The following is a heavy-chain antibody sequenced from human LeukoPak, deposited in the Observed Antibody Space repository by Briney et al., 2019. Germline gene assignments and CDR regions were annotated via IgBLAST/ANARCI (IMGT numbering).Heavy chain of an antibody. CDR1: GFTFSSYS. D-gene: IGHD2-15*01. Sequence: PGGSLRLSCAASGFTFSSYSMNWVRQAPGKGLEWVANIKQDGSEKYYVDSVKGRFTISRDNAKNSLYLQMNSLRAEDTAVYYCASMLQGVVDYWGQGTLVTVSS. CDR2: IKQDGSEK. CDR3: ASMLQGVVDY. J-gene: IGHJ4*02. V-gene: IGHV3-7*01.